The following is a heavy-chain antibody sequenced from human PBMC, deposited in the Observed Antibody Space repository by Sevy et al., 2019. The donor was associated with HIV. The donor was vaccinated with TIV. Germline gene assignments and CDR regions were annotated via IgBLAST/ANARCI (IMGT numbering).Heavy chain of an antibody. Sequence: GGSLRLSCAASGFTFSSYSMNWVRQAPGKGLEWVSSISSSSSYIYYADSVKGRFTISRDNAKNSLYLQMNSLRAEDTAVYYCARDGNYDFWSGYNDWGQGTLVTVSS. CDR1: GFTFSSYS. D-gene: IGHD3-3*01. CDR2: ISSSSSYI. CDR3: ARDGNYDFWSGYND. J-gene: IGHJ4*02. V-gene: IGHV3-21*01.